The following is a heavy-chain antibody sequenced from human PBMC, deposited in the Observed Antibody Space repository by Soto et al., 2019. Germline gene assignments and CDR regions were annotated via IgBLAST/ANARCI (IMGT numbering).Heavy chain of an antibody. CDR2: ISFDGSDK. D-gene: IGHD2-2*01. Sequence: QVQVVESGGGVVQPGRSLRLSCAASGFIFRSYDMHWVRQAPGKGLEWVTVISFDGSDKNYANSVKGRFTISRDNSKNPLYLQMNSLSAEDTAVDYCASGGPHQLSTISLDYWGQGTMVTVSS. CDR1: GFIFRSYD. V-gene: IGHV3-30-3*01. J-gene: IGHJ4*02. CDR3: ASGGPHQLSTISLDY.